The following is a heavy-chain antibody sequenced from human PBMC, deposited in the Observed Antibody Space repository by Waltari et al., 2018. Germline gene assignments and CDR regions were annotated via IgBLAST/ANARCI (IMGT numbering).Heavy chain of an antibody. CDR1: GGSISSSSHY. J-gene: IGHJ3*02. V-gene: IGHV4-61*05. D-gene: IGHD1-26*01. CDR2: IYYSGST. CDR3: ARHLFSRRDSGNAFDI. Sequence: QLQLQESGPGLVKPSETLSLTCTVSGGSISSSSHYWSWIRQPPGKGLEWSGYIYYSGSTNTNPSLKSRVTISVEMSKNQFSLKLSSVTAADTAVYYCARHLFSRRDSGNAFDIWGQGTMVTVSS.